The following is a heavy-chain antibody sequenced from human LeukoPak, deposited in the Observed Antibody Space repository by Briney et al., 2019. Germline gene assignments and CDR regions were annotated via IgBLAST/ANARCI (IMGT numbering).Heavy chain of an antibody. CDR1: GGSISSYY. CDR3: AREGSSGWDPILFDY. CDR2: IYYSGSA. V-gene: IGHV4-59*01. J-gene: IGHJ4*02. D-gene: IGHD6-19*01. Sequence: SETLSLTCTVSGGSISSYYWSWIRQPPGKGLEWIGYIYYSGSANYNPSLKSRVTISVDTSKNQFSLKLSSVTAADTAVYYCAREGSSGWDPILFDYWGQGTLVTVSS.